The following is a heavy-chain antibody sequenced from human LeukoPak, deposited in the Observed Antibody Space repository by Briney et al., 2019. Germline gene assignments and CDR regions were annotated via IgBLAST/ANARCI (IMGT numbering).Heavy chain of an antibody. V-gene: IGHV3-7*04. J-gene: IGHJ4*02. CDR2: IKQDGSEK. CDR3: ARVSGYTHDY. Sequence: GGSLRLSCAASGFNVSNNYMSWVRQAPGKGLEWVANIKQDGSEKYYVDSVKGRFTISRDNAKNSLYLQMNSLRAEDTAVYYCARVSGYTHDYWGQGALVTVSS. CDR1: GFNVSNNY. D-gene: IGHD5-18*01.